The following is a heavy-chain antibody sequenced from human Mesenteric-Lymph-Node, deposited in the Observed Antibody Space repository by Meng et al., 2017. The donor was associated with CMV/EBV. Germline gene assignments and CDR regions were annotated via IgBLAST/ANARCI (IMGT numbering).Heavy chain of an antibody. CDR3: ASLTPRDGYSGYETVDY. D-gene: IGHD5-12*01. V-gene: IGHV3-30*02. Sequence: FTFSDYGMHWVRQAPGKGLEWVAFIRYDGINKYYSDSVKGRFTISRDNFKNTLYLQMNSLRAEDTAVYYCASLTPRDGYSGYETVDYWGQGTLVTVSS. CDR1: FTFSDYG. J-gene: IGHJ4*02. CDR2: IRYDGINK.